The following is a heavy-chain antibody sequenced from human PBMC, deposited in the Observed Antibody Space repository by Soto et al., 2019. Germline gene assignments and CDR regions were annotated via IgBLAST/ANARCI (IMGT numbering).Heavy chain of an antibody. CDR1: GYTLTELS. CDR2: FDPEDGET. J-gene: IGHJ6*02. Sequence: ASVKVSCKVSGYTLTELSMHWVRQAPGKGLEWMGGFDPEDGETIYAQKFQGRVTMTEDTSTDTAYMELSSLRSEDTAVYYCAGSITIFGVVIGHYYGMDVWGQGTTVTVSS. D-gene: IGHD3-3*01. CDR3: AGSITIFGVVIGHYYGMDV. V-gene: IGHV1-24*01.